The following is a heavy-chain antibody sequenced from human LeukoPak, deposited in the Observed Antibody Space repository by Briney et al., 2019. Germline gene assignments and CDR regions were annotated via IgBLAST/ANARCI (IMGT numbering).Heavy chain of an antibody. CDR3: ARDLLVAGRYFDWLPYYFDY. CDR1: GFTFSSYW. D-gene: IGHD3-9*01. J-gene: IGHJ4*02. CDR2: ISSSSSYI. Sequence: MTGGSLRLSCVASGFTFSSYWMHWVRQAPGKGLEWVSSISSSSSYIYYADSVKGRFTISRDNAKTSLYLQMNSLRAEDTAVYYCARDLLVAGRYFDWLPYYFDYWGQGTLVTVSS. V-gene: IGHV3-21*01.